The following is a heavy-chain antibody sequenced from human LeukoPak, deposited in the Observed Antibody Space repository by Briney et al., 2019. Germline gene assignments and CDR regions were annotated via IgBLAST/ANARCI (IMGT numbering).Heavy chain of an antibody. CDR3: ARDLRAVGFDY. CDR1: GGSISSGGYY. D-gene: IGHD6-19*01. V-gene: IGHV4-31*03. J-gene: IGHJ4*02. CDR2: IYYSGGT. Sequence: PSETLSLTCTVSGGSISSGGYYWSWIRQHPGKGLEWIGYIYYSGGTYYNPSLKSRVTISVDTSKNQFSLKLSSVTAADTAVYYCARDLRAVGFDYWGQGTLVTVSS.